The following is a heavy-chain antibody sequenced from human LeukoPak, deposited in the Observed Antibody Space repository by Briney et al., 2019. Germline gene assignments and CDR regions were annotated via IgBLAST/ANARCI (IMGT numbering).Heavy chain of an antibody. CDR3: ARARGSMVRGVILY. CDR1: GFTFSSCA. V-gene: IGHV3-30-3*01. Sequence: PGGSLRLSCAASGFTFSSCAMHWVRQAPGKGLEWVAVISYDGSKKYYAGSVKGRFTISRDNSKNTLYLQMNSLRAEDTAVYYCARARGSMVRGVILYWGQGTLVTVSS. CDR2: ISYDGSKK. D-gene: IGHD3-10*01. J-gene: IGHJ4*02.